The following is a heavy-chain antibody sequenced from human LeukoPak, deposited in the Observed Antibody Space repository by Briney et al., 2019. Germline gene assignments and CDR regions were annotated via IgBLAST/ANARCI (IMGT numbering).Heavy chain of an antibody. J-gene: IGHJ4*02. CDR3: ARDSGYDFWSGYYVGGAGPTY. CDR1: GFTFSSYA. V-gene: IGHV3-30-3*01. Sequence: PGRSLRLSCAASGFTFSSYAMHWVRQAPGKGLEWVAVISYDGSNKYYADSVKGRFTISRDNSKNTLYLQMNSLRAEDTAVYYCARDSGYDFWSGYYVGGAGPTYWGQGTLVTVSS. D-gene: IGHD3-3*01. CDR2: ISYDGSNK.